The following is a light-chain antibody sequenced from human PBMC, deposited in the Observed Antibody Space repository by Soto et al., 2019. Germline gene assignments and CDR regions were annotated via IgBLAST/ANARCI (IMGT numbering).Light chain of an antibody. J-gene: IGKJ4*01. CDR3: EYYGSSIT. CDR1: QSIDTTH. Sequence: EILWTHSPGTLLLSPGERFTLSCRASQSIDTTHLAWYQQRPGQAPRLLIHGTSNRATGIPDRFSGSGSGTDFTLTFSRLEPEDFAVYYCEYYGSSITFGGGTKVEIK. V-gene: IGKV3-20*01. CDR2: GTS.